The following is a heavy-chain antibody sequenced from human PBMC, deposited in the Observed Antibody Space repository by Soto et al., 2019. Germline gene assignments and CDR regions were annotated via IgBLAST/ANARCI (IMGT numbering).Heavy chain of an antibody. Sequence: PSETLSLTCTVSGGSISSYYWSWIRQPPGKGLEWIGYIYYSGSTNYNPSLKSRVTISVDTSKNQLSLKLSSVTAADTAVYYCARDRYGYFDYWGQGTLVTVSS. V-gene: IGHV4-59*01. CDR2: IYYSGST. CDR3: ARDRYGYFDY. CDR1: GGSISSYY. D-gene: IGHD4-17*01. J-gene: IGHJ4*02.